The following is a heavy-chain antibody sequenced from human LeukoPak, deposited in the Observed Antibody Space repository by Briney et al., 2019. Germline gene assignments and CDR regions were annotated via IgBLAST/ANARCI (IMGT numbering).Heavy chain of an antibody. CDR1: GFTFSSYS. V-gene: IGHV3-21*01. CDR2: ISSSSSYI. Sequence: GGSLRLSCAASGFTFSSYSMNWVRQAPGKGLEWVSSISSSSSYIYYADSVKGRFTISRDNAKNSLYLQMNSLRAEDTAVYYCARGLDEGDIRFLVWLNWFDPWGQGTLVTVSS. J-gene: IGHJ5*02. D-gene: IGHD3-3*01. CDR3: ARGLDEGDIRFLVWLNWFDP.